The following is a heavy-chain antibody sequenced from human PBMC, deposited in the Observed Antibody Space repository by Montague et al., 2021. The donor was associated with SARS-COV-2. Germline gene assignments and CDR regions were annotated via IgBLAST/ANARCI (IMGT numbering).Heavy chain of an antibody. CDR3: ARYWRQRLLWGYYFDN. V-gene: IGHV4-39*01. Sequence: SETLSLTCTVSGGSISSSSYYWGWIRQPPGKGLEWIGSIYYSGSTYYNPSLKSRVTISVDTSKNQFSLKLSSVTAADTAVYYCARYWRQRLLWGYYFDNWGQGTLVTVSS. CDR1: GGSISSSSYY. J-gene: IGHJ4*02. D-gene: IGHD6-25*01. CDR2: IYYSGST.